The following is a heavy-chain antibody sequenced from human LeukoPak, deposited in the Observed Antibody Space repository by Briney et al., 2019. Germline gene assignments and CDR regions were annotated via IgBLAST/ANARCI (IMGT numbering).Heavy chain of an antibody. Sequence: PGGSLRLSCAASGFTFSSYWMHWVRQAPGKRLVWVSRSNSDGSSTNYADSVKGRSTISRDNAKNTLYLQMNSLRAEDTAVYYCARGGDYPFDYWGQGTLVTVSS. CDR3: ARGGDYPFDY. V-gene: IGHV3-74*01. J-gene: IGHJ4*02. D-gene: IGHD4-17*01. CDR1: GFTFSSYW. CDR2: SNSDGSST.